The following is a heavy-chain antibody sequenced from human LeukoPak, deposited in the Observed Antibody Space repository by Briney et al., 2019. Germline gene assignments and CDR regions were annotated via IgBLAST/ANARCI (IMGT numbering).Heavy chain of an antibody. D-gene: IGHD3-22*01. Sequence: GEALKISCKGSGYSFTSYWIGLVRQMPGKGLEWVGIIYPGDSDTRYSPSFQGQVTISADKSISTAYLQWSSLKASDTAMYYCARHEAYYYDSSGPSHFDYWGQGTLVTVSS. CDR2: IYPGDSDT. V-gene: IGHV5-51*01. CDR3: ARHEAYYYDSSGPSHFDY. CDR1: GYSFTSYW. J-gene: IGHJ4*02.